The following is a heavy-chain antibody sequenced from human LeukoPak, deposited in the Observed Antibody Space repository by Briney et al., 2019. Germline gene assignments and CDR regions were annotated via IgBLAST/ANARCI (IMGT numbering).Heavy chain of an antibody. CDR2: ISGSGGST. CDR3: AKDITMTTVTTFDY. CDR1: GFTFSSYG. D-gene: IGHD4-17*01. J-gene: IGHJ4*02. V-gene: IGHV3-23*01. Sequence: GGTLRLSCAASGFTFSSYGMSWVRQAPGKGLEWVSVISGSGGSTYYADSVKGRFTISRDNSKNTLYLQMNSLRAEDTAVYYCAKDITMTTVTTFDYWGQGTLVTVSS.